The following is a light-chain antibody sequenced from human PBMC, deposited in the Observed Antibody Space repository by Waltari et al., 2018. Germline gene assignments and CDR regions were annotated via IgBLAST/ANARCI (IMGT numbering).Light chain of an antibody. J-gene: IGLJ3*02. CDR3: AAWGDSLNGRWV. Sequence: QPVLTQPPPASGTPGQGATHPCSAVPFTIGPNDGDWYQQVPGKAPKLLIYRSDRRPAGVPDRFSGSKSGTSASLAISGLQSEDEADYYCAAWGDSLNGRWVFGGGTKVTVL. V-gene: IGLV1-44*01. CDR1: PFTIGPND. CDR2: RSD.